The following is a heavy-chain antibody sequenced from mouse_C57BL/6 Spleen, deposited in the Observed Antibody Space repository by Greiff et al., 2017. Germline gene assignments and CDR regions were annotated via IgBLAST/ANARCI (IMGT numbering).Heavy chain of an antibody. D-gene: IGHD2-1*01. CDR3: ASYSYWYFDV. V-gene: IGHV3-6*01. CDR2: ISYDGSN. J-gene: IGHJ1*03. Sequence: EVKVEESGPGLVKPSQSLSLTCSVTGYSITSGYYWNWIRQFPGNKLEWMGYISYDGSNNYNPSLKNRISITRDTSKNQFFLKLNSVTTEDTATYYCASYSYWYFDVWGTGTTVTVSS. CDR1: GYSITSGYY.